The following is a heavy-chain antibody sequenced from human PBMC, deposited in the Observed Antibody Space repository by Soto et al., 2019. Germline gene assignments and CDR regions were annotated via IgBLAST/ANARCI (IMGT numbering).Heavy chain of an antibody. Sequence: EVQLVESGGGLVQPGGSLRLSCAASGFTFSSYAMNWVRQAPGKGLEWVSYIGSGSATIYYADSVKGRFTVSRDNAKNSLYLQMNSMRDEDTAVVYCARATGYRAHYGMDVWGQGTTVTVSS. D-gene: IGHD6-13*01. V-gene: IGHV3-48*02. CDR1: GFTFSSYA. J-gene: IGHJ6*02. CDR2: IGSGSATI. CDR3: ARATGYRAHYGMDV.